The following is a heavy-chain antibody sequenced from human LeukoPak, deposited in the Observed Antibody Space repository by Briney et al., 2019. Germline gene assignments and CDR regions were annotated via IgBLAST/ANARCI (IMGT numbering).Heavy chain of an antibody. CDR3: AKRGDDYGANWINLNYFDY. Sequence: GGSLRLSCAASGFTFSSYAMSWVRQAPGKGLEWVSSISGSGDSTYYADSVKGRFTISRDNSKNTLYLQINSLRAEDTAVYYCAKRGDDYGANWINLNYFDYWGQGTLVTVSS. CDR2: ISGSGDST. D-gene: IGHD4-23*01. J-gene: IGHJ4*02. V-gene: IGHV3-23*01. CDR1: GFTFSSYA.